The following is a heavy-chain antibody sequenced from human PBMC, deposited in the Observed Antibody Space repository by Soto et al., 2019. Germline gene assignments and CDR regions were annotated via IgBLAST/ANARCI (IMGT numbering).Heavy chain of an antibody. CDR3: ARDCSGGSCYPGMDV. Sequence: VGSLRLSGAASGSNFNSYTINWVRQAPGKRLEWLSSISSSGYIFSTDSVRGRFTISRDNAKNSVYLQINSLRAEDTAVYFCARDCSGGSCYPGMDVWGQGTTVTVSS. CDR2: ISSSGYI. CDR1: GSNFNSYT. J-gene: IGHJ6*02. V-gene: IGHV3-21*01. D-gene: IGHD2-15*01.